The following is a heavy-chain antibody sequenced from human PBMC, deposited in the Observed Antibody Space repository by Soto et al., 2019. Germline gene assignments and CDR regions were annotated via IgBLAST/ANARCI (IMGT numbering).Heavy chain of an antibody. J-gene: IGHJ4*02. CDR3: ARDRDDYGSGNYYNHIDF. CDR2: IIPIFGTP. CDR1: GGIFSTYA. Sequence: QVQLVQTGAEVKKPGSSVKGSCKASGGIFSTYAISWLRHAPGQGLEWMGGIIPIFGTPNYAQRFQGRVTITAVESTSTAYMELSRLRSEDTAVYYCARDRDDYGSGNYYNHIDFWGQGTLVTVSS. V-gene: IGHV1-69*01. D-gene: IGHD3-10*01.